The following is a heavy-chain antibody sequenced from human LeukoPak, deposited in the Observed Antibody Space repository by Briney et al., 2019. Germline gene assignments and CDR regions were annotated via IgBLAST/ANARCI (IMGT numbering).Heavy chain of an antibody. CDR3: ARSTSGCFDY. CDR1: GFTFSSYW. J-gene: IGHJ4*02. V-gene: IGHV3-74*03. D-gene: IGHD7-27*01. Sequence: PGGSLRLSCAASGFTFSSYWMHWVRQAPGKGLVWVARINNDGSTTMYADSVKGRFTISRDNAKITLYLQMNNQRPEDTAVYYCARSTSGCFDYWGQGALVTVSS. CDR2: INNDGSTT.